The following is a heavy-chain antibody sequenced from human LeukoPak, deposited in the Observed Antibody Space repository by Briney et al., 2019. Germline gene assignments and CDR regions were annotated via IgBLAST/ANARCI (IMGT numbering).Heavy chain of an antibody. Sequence: GGSLRLSCAASGFTFSSYGMHWVRQAPGKGLEWVAFIRYDGSNKYYADSVKGRFTICRDNSKNTLYLQMNSLRAEDTAVYYCAKEYCSSTSCYVSDWGQGTLVTVSS. CDR1: GFTFSSYG. V-gene: IGHV3-30*02. D-gene: IGHD2-2*01. CDR2: IRYDGSNK. CDR3: AKEYCSSTSCYVSD. J-gene: IGHJ4*02.